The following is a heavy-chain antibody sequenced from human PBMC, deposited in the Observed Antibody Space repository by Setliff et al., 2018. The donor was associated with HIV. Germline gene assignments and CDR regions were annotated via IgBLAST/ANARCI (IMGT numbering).Heavy chain of an antibody. Sequence: SVKVSCKASGGTFSSYAISWVRQAPGQGLEWMGGIIPIFGTANYAQKFQGSVTITADESTSTAYMELSSLRSEDTAVYYCARAGASSGWYGWYFDYWGQGTLVTVSS. CDR2: IIPIFGTA. V-gene: IGHV1-69*13. J-gene: IGHJ4*02. D-gene: IGHD6-19*01. CDR1: GGTFSSYA. CDR3: ARAGASSGWYGWYFDY.